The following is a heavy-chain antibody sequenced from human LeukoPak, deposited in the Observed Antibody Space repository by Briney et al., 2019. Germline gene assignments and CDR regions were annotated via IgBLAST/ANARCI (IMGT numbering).Heavy chain of an antibody. CDR2: IYHSGST. Sequence: SETLSLTCAVSGGSISSGGYSWSWIRQPPGKGLEWIGYIYHSGSTYYNPSLKSRVTISVDRSKNQFSLKLSSVTAADTAVYCCAGSYGDFDNWCDPWGQGTLVTVSS. D-gene: IGHD4-17*01. J-gene: IGHJ5*02. CDR1: GGSISSGGYS. CDR3: AGSYGDFDNWCDP. V-gene: IGHV4-30-2*01.